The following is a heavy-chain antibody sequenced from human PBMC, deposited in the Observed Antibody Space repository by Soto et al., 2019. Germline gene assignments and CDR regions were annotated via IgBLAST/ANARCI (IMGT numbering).Heavy chain of an antibody. CDR1: GFTFSTYA. CDR2: LTPSGGET. D-gene: IGHD1-1*01. V-gene: IGHV3-23*01. J-gene: IGHJ3*02. CDR3: AHPRGYSVFDAYDI. Sequence: GGSLRLSCVASGFTFSTYAMSWVRQAPGKGLEWVSALTPSGGETYYADSVKGRFTISRDNSMNALYLQMNSLRIEDTAVYYCAHPRGYSVFDAYDIWGQGTMVTVSS.